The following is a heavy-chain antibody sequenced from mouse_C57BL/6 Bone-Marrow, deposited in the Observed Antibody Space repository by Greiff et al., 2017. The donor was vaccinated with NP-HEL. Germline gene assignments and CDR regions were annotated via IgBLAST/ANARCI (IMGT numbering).Heavy chain of an antibody. J-gene: IGHJ4*01. V-gene: IGHV1-64*01. CDR1: GYTFTSYW. CDR3: ARVGYRGYYGMDY. CDR2: IHPNSGST. D-gene: IGHD2-14*01. Sequence: QVQLQQPGAELVKPGASVKLSCKASGYTFTSYWMHWVKQRPGQGLEWIGMIHPNSGSTNYNEKFKSKATLTVDKSSSTAYMQLSSLTSEDSAVYYCARVGYRGYYGMDYWGQGTSVTVSS.